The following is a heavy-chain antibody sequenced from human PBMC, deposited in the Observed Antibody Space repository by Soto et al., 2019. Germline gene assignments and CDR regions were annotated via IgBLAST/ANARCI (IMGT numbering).Heavy chain of an antibody. Sequence: LSXXXTVSXGAISSSSYYWGWIRQPPGKGXXRKGNVYYGGSTYYNPSLKSRVTISVETSKSQFSLKLSSVTAADTAVYYCSGGDYYHSSGYYFYYYTMDVWGQGTTVTVSS. V-gene: IGHV4-39*01. CDR1: XGAISSSSYY. J-gene: IGHJ6*02. D-gene: IGHD3-22*01. CDR2: VYYGGST. CDR3: SGGDYYHSSGYYFYYYTMDV.